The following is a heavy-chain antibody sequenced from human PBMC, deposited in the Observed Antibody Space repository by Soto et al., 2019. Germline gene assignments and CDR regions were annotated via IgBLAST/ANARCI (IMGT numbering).Heavy chain of an antibody. Sequence: SETLSLTCTVSGRSISSYYWSWIRQPPEKGLEWIGYIYYSGRTNYNPSLKSRVTIAVDTSKNQCSLKLSSVTAADTAVYYCARSYRRYCSGGSCYSYYYYYMDVWDKGTTVTVSS. CDR2: IYYSGRT. J-gene: IGHJ6*03. CDR3: ARSYRRYCSGGSCYSYYYYYMDV. V-gene: IGHV4-59*01. D-gene: IGHD2-15*01. CDR1: GRSISSYY.